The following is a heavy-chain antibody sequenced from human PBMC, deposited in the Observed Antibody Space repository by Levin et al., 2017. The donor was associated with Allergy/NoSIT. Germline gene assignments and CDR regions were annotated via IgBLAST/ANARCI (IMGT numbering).Heavy chain of an antibody. CDR1: GFTVSSNY. CDR2: IYSGGTT. CDR3: ARDQLVAPAYYYYYYMYV. Sequence: GGSLRLSCAASGFTVSSNYMSWVRQAPGKGLEWVSVIYSGGTTYYADSVKGRFTISRDNSKNTLFLQLNSLRAEDTAVYYCARDQLVAPAYYYYYYMYVWGKGTTVTVSS. D-gene: IGHD1-1*01. J-gene: IGHJ6*03. V-gene: IGHV3-66*02.